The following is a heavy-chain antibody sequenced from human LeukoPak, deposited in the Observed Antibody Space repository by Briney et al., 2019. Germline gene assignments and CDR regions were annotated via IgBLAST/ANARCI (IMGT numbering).Heavy chain of an antibody. V-gene: IGHV1-18*01. J-gene: IGHJ5*02. D-gene: IGHD3-3*01. CDR3: ARDLYDFWSGYWNWFDP. CDR1: GYTFTSYG. CDR2: ISAYNGNT. Sequence: GASVKVSCKASGYTFTSYGISWVRQAPGQGLEWMGWISAYNGNTNYAKKLQGRVTMTTDTSTSTAYMELRSLRSDDTAVYYCARDLYDFWSGYWNWFDPWGQGTLVTVSS.